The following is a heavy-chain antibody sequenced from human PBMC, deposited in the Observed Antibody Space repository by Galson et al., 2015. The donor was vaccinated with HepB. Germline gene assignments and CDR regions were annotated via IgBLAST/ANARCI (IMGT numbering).Heavy chain of an antibody. Sequence: SLRLSCAASGFTFSSYEMNWVRQAPGKGLEWVSYISSSGSTIYYADSVKGRFTISRDNAKNSLYLQMNSLRAEDTAVYYCARYGLEDYYGSGSYFDYWGQGTLVTVSS. CDR1: GFTFSSYE. CDR2: ISSSGSTI. J-gene: IGHJ4*02. CDR3: ARYGLEDYYGSGSYFDY. D-gene: IGHD3-10*01. V-gene: IGHV3-48*03.